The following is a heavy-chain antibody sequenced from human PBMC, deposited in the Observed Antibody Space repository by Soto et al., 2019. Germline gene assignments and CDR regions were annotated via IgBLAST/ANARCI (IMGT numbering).Heavy chain of an antibody. CDR1: GGSISSSSYY. V-gene: IGHV4-39*01. D-gene: IGHD3-3*01. CDR3: ARLYLWRGYSYYYYLDV. J-gene: IGHJ6*03. Sequence: PSETLSLTCTVSGGSISSSSYYWGWIRQPPGKGLEWIGSIYYSGSTYYNPSLKSRVTISVDTSKNQFSLKLSSVTAADTAVYYCARLYLWRGYSYYYYLDVWGKGTTVTVSS. CDR2: IYYSGST.